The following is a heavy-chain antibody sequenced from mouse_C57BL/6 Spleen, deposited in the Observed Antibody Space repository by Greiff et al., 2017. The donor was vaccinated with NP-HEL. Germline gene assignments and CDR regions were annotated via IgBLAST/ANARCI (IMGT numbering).Heavy chain of an antibody. Sequence: VQLQQSGAELVKPGASVKLSCTASGFNIKDYYMHWVKQRTEQGLEWIGRLDPADGETKYAPKFQGKATITAVTSSNTAYLQLSSLTSEDTAVYYCARSPTVVATPFAYWGQGTLVTVAA. CDR2: LDPADGET. CDR3: ARSPTVVATPFAY. J-gene: IGHJ3*01. V-gene: IGHV14-2*01. D-gene: IGHD1-1*01. CDR1: GFNIKDYY.